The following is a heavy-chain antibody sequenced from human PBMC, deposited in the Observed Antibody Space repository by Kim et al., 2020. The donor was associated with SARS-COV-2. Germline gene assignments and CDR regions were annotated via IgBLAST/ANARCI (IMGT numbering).Heavy chain of an antibody. CDR3: ARTILGSSGWGNWFDP. CDR2: ISYDGSNK. CDR1: GFTFSSYA. Sequence: GGSLRLSCAASGFTFSSYAMHWVRQAPGKGLEWVAVISYDGSNKYYADSVKGRFTISRDNSKNTLYLQMNSLRAEDTAVYYCARTILGSSGWGNWFDPWGQGTLVTVSS. D-gene: IGHD6-19*01. J-gene: IGHJ5*02. V-gene: IGHV3-30-3*01.